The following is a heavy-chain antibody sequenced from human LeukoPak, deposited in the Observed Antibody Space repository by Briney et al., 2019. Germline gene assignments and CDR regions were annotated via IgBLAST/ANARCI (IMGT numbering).Heavy chain of an antibody. D-gene: IGHD6-13*01. J-gene: IGHJ6*03. V-gene: IGHV3-74*01. Sequence: GGSLRLSCAASGFTFSSYWMHWVRQAPGKGLVWVSRINSDGSSTSYADSVKGRFTISRDNAKNTLYLQMNSLRAEDTAVYYCAREGLVPAPYSSSWYPYYYYYMDVWGKETTVTVSS. CDR2: INSDGSST. CDR1: GFTFSSYW. CDR3: AREGLVPAPYSSSWYPYYYYYMDV.